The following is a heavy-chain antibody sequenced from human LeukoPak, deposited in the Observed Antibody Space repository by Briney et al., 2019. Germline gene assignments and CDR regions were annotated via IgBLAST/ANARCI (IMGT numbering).Heavy chain of an antibody. CDR2: INTSTGNP. Sequence: GASVKVSCKASGYIFSVYALIWVRQAPGRGLELMGWINTSTGNPTYAQGFTGRFLFSLDTFVSTAYLQISNLKPEDTAVYYCARDYTVALGTTTYFQHWGQGTLITVSS. CDR3: ARDYTVALGTTTYFQH. CDR1: GYIFSVYA. V-gene: IGHV7-4-1*02. D-gene: IGHD1-1*01. J-gene: IGHJ1*01.